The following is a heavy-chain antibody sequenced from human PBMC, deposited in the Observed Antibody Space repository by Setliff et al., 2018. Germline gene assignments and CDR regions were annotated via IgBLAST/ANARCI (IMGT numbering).Heavy chain of an antibody. CDR2: IYHSGST. Sequence: PSETLSLTCAVSGCSISSGYYWGWIRQPPGKGLEWIGSIYHSGSTYYNPSLKSRVTISVDTSKNQFSLKLSSVTAADTAVYYCARQVSWFDPWGQGTLVTVSS. V-gene: IGHV4-38-2*01. CDR1: GCSISSGYY. J-gene: IGHJ5*02. CDR3: ARQVSWFDP.